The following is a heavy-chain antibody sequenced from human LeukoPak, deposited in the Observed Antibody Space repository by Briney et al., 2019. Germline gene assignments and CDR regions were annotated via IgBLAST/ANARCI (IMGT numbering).Heavy chain of an antibody. CDR3: ARLSADSSSSRGFDY. CDR1: GASITSYY. CDR2: IYTSGST. J-gene: IGHJ4*02. V-gene: IGHV4-4*07. Sequence: SETLSLTCTVSGASITSYYWTWIRQPAGKGLEWLGRIYTSGSTNYSPSLKSRVTMSVDTSKNQFSLKLSSVTAADTAVYYCARLSADSSSSRGFDYWGQGTLVTVSS. D-gene: IGHD2-2*01.